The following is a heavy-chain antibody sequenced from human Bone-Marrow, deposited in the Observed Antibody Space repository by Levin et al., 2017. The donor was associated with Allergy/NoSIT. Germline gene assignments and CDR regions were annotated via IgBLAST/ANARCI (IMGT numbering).Heavy chain of an antibody. CDR2: IDWDDDK. V-gene: IGHV2-70*04. CDR3: ARISTGYSSGWYYFDY. CDR1: GFSLSTSGMR. Sequence: TLSLTCTFSGFSLSTSGMRVSWIRQPPGKALEWLARIDWDDDKFYSTSLKTRLTISKDTSKNQVVLTMTNMDPVDTATYYCARISTGYSSGWYYFDYWGQGTLVTVSS. J-gene: IGHJ4*02. D-gene: IGHD6-19*01.